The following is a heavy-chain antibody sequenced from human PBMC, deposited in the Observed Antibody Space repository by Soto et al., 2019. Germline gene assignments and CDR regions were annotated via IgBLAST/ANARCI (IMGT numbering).Heavy chain of an antibody. D-gene: IGHD6-13*01. Sequence: SETLSLTCIVSGDSISSSRHYWGWIRQPPGKGLEWIGIIYYTGSTYYNPSLKSRVTISVDTSKNQFSLKLNSVTAADTAVYHCARVRQQLITGHYGMDVWGQGTTVTVS. CDR3: ARVRQQLITGHYGMDV. CDR2: IYYTGST. V-gene: IGHV4-39*01. CDR1: GDSISSSRHY. J-gene: IGHJ6*02.